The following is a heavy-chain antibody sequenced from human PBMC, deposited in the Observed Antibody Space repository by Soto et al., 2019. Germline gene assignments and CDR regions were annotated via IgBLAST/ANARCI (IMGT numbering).Heavy chain of an antibody. CDR2: IYYSGST. V-gene: IGHV4-30-4*01. CDR3: ARSNYYDSSGYFDY. Sequence: SETLSLTCTVSGGSISSGDYYWSWIRQPPGKGLEWIGYIYYSGSTYYNPSLKSRVTISLDTSKNQFSLKLSSVTAADTAVYYCARSNYYDSSGYFDYWGQGTLVTVSS. CDR1: GGSISSGDYY. J-gene: IGHJ4*02. D-gene: IGHD3-22*01.